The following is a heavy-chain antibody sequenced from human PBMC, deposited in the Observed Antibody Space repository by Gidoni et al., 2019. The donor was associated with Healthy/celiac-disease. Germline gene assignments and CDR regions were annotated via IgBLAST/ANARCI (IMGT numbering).Heavy chain of an antibody. J-gene: IGHJ4*02. Sequence: EVQLVESGGGLVQPGGSLRLSCAASGFTFSSYWMSWVRQAPGKGREWVANIKQDGSEKYYVDSVKGRFTISRDNAKNSLYLQMNSLRAEDTAVYYCARDGLNWKIDYWGQGTLVTVSS. V-gene: IGHV3-7*03. CDR2: IKQDGSEK. D-gene: IGHD1-1*01. CDR1: GFTFSSYW. CDR3: ARDGLNWKIDY.